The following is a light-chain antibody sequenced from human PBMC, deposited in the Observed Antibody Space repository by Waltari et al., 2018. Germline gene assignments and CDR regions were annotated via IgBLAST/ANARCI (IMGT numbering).Light chain of an antibody. Sequence: HSALTQPPSVSGSPGQSITISHTAANSKFNILLLLAWYQHHPGRNPRLLIYQISQRPSAISNRFSGSKSCNTASLTISGLQPEDEADYFCCSFAGYGISVFGSGTQVSVL. CDR3: CSFAGYGISV. CDR2: QIS. J-gene: IGLJ1*01. V-gene: IGLV2-23*02. CDR1: NSKFNILLL.